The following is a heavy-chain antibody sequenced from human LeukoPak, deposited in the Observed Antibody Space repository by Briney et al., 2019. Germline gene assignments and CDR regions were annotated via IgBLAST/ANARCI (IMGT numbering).Heavy chain of an antibody. V-gene: IGHV3-30-3*01. D-gene: IGHD6-13*01. J-gene: IGHJ3*02. CDR2: ITYDGSSK. Sequence: GGSLRLSCAASGFTFSSYAMHWVRQAPGKGLEWVAVITYDGSSKYYADSVKGRFTISRDNSMNTLYLQMNSLRSEDTAVYYCASQQLVRQQHDLDIWVQGTMVTVSS. CDR3: ASQQLVRQQHDLDI. CDR1: GFTFSSYA.